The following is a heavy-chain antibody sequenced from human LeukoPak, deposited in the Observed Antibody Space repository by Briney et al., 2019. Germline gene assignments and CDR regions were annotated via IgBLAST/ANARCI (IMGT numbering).Heavy chain of an antibody. J-gene: IGHJ4*02. Sequence: ASVKVSCKASGYIFSSNDINWVRQATGQGLEWMGWMNPNSGDTGYTQKFQGRVAMTRSTSITTAYMELSSLRSEDTAAYYCARGPFGSGSFLDYWSQGTLVTVSS. CDR1: GYIFSSND. CDR3: ARGPFGSGSFLDY. V-gene: IGHV1-8*01. D-gene: IGHD3-10*01. CDR2: MNPNSGDT.